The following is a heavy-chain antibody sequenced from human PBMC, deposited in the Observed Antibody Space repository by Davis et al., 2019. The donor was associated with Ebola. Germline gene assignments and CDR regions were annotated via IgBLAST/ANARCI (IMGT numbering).Heavy chain of an antibody. J-gene: IGHJ2*01. V-gene: IGHV5-51*01. D-gene: IGHD4-17*01. Sequence: GESLKISCKTSGYSFTTYWIGWVRQMPGKGLEWMGLIYPGDSDTRYNPSFQGHVTLSVDKSISTAYLQWSSLEASDTAMSYCVRTPLDFSDLSPKWHFDLWGRGTLVTVSS. CDR1: GYSFTTYW. CDR3: VRTPLDFSDLSPKWHFDL. CDR2: IYPGDSDT.